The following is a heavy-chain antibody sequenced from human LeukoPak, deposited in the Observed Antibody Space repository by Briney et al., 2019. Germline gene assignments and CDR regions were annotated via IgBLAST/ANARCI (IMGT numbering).Heavy chain of an antibody. D-gene: IGHD4-23*01. V-gene: IGHV3-66*02. J-gene: IGHJ5*02. Sequence: GGSLRLSCAASGFTVSSNYMSWVRQAPGKGLEWVSVIYSGGSTYYADSVKGRFTISRDNSKNTLYLQMNSLRAEDTAVYYCARDVTYYGGDWFDPWGQGTLVTVSS. CDR2: IYSGGST. CDR3: ARDVTYYGGDWFDP. CDR1: GFTVSSNY.